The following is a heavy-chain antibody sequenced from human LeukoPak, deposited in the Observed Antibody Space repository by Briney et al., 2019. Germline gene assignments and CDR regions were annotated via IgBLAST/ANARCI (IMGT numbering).Heavy chain of an antibody. CDR2: ISSSSSYI. J-gene: IGHJ4*02. V-gene: IGHV3-21*01. Sequence: SGGSLRLSCAASGFTFSSYSMNWVRQAPGKGLEWVSSISSSSSYIYYADSVKGRFTISRDDSKNTLYLQMNSLRAEDTAVYYCAKLIDYGGKVIDYWGQGTLVTVSS. CDR3: AKLIDYGGKVIDY. D-gene: IGHD4-23*01. CDR1: GFTFSSYS.